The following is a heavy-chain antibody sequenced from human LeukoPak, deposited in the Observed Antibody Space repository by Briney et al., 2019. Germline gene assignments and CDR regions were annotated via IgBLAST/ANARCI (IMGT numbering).Heavy chain of an antibody. Sequence: GASVKVSCKASGYTFTSYGISWVRQAPGQGLEWMGWISAYNGNTNYAQKLQGRVTMTTDTSTSTAYMELRSLRSDDTAVYYCARVLRITMVHDAFDIWGQGTMVTVSS. CDR2: ISAYNGNT. V-gene: IGHV1-18*01. J-gene: IGHJ3*02. D-gene: IGHD3-10*01. CDR3: ARVLRITMVHDAFDI. CDR1: GYTFTSYG.